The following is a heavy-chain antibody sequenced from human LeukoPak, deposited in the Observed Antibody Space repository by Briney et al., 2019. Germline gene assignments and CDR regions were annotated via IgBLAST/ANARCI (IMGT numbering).Heavy chain of an antibody. CDR1: GYTFTSYD. CDR3: ARGYSSSWLSAGREDVFDI. D-gene: IGHD6-13*01. CDR2: MNPNSGNT. V-gene: IGHV1-8*01. J-gene: IGHJ3*02. Sequence: GASVKVSCKASGYTFTSYDINWVRQATGQGLEWMGWMNPNSGNTGYAQKFQGRVTMTRNTSISTAYMELSSLRSEDTAVYYCARGYSSSWLSAGREDVFDIWGQGTMVTVSS.